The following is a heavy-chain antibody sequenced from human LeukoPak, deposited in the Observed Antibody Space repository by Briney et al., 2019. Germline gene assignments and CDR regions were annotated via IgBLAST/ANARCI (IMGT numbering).Heavy chain of an antibody. D-gene: IGHD3-3*01. CDR1: GFTFSDYW. Sequence: GGSLRLSCAVSGFTFSDYWMTWVRQAPGKGLEWVANINQDGSEKYYVDSVEGRFTISRDSVKNSLYLQMSSVRADDTAMYYCVRDDYDFWSGYQRYFEFWGQGTLVTVSS. CDR2: INQDGSEK. CDR3: VRDDYDFWSGYQRYFEF. J-gene: IGHJ4*02. V-gene: IGHV3-7*01.